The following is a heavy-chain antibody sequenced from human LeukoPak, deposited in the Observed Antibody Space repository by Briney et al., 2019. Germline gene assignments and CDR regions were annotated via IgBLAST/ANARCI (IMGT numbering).Heavy chain of an antibody. D-gene: IGHD3-9*01. V-gene: IGHV3-9*01. CDR3: AKSLRYFDWLFPPLDF. Sequence: GRSLRLSCAASGFTFDDYAMHWVRQAPGKGLEWVSGISWNSGSIGYADSVKGRFTISRDNAKNSLYLQMNSLRAEDTALYYCAKSLRYFDWLFPPLDFWGQGTLVTVSS. J-gene: IGHJ4*02. CDR1: GFTFDDYA. CDR2: ISWNSGSI.